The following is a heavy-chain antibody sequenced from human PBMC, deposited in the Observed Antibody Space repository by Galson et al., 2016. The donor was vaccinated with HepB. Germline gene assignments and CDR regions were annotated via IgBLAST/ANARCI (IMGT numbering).Heavy chain of an antibody. CDR3: ATQKLLWFREGDF. CDR2: IHYSGST. Sequence: SETLSLTCTVSGGSISSSSSYWGWIRQPPGEGLEWIGSIHYSGSTYYNPSLKSRVTMSVDTSKNQFSLRLTSVTAADTAVYYCATQKLLWFREGDFWGQGTLVTVSS. D-gene: IGHD3-10*01. CDR1: GGSISSSSSY. J-gene: IGHJ4*02. V-gene: IGHV4-39*01.